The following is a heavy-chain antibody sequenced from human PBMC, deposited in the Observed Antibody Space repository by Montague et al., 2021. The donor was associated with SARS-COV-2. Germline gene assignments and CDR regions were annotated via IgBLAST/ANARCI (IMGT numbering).Heavy chain of an antibody. D-gene: IGHD4-23*01. V-gene: IGHV3-7*01. Sequence: SLRLPFSASGFTFTNYWLSWLRQAPGKGPEWVANINQGVTEIRYLDSVNGRFTISRDTAKNSLYLQMNSLRAEDTAVYYCARRNYGGDKYYYYGMDVWGQGTTVTVSS. CDR1: GFTFTNYW. J-gene: IGHJ6*02. CDR2: INQGVTEI. CDR3: ARRNYGGDKYYYYGMDV.